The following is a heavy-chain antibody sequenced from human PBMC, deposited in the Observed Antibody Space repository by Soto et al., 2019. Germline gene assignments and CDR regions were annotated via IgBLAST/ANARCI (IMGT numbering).Heavy chain of an antibody. CDR3: ARGQEGVVATH. J-gene: IGHJ4*02. CDR1: GGSLSGHY. D-gene: IGHD5-12*01. Sequence: SETLSLTCAVTGGSLSGHYWSWIRQPPGKGLEWIGEVKDGGHTNYSPSLRGRVTISSDTSNNQFSLRLNSVTAAGTGVYYCARGQEGVVATHWDQGSLVT. CDR2: VKDGGHT. V-gene: IGHV4-34*01.